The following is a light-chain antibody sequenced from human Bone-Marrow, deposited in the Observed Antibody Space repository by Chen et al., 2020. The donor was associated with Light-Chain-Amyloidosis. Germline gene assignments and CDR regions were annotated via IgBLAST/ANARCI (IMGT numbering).Light chain of an antibody. CDR3: QQYKSYPPMYT. J-gene: IGKJ2*01. Sequence: DIQMTQSPSTLSASVGDRVTITCRASQSISSWLAWYQQKPGKAPKLLIYDASSLESGVPSRFSGSGSGTEFTLTISSLQPDDFSTYYYQQYKSYPPMYTFGQGTKLEIK. CDR2: DAS. CDR1: QSISSW. V-gene: IGKV1-5*01.